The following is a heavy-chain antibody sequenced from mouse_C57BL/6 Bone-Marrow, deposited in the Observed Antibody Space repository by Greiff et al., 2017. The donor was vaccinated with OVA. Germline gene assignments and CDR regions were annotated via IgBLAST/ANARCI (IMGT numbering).Heavy chain of an antibody. CDR1: GYTFTSYW. V-gene: IGHV1-55*01. CDR3: ARTPPLYAMDY. CDR2: IYPGSGST. Sequence: QVQLKQSGAELVKPGASVKMSCKASGYTFTSYWITWVKQRPGQGLEWIGDIYPGSGSTNYNEKFKSKATLTVDTSSSTAYMQLSSLTSEDSAVYYCARTPPLYAMDYWGQGTSVTVSS. J-gene: IGHJ4*01.